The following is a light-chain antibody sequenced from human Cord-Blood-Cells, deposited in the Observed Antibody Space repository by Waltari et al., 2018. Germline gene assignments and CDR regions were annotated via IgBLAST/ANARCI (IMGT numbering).Light chain of an antibody. V-gene: IGLV3-21*03. CDR1: NIGSKS. CDR3: QVWDSSSDHVV. CDR2: DDS. J-gene: IGLJ2*01. Sequence: SYVLTQPPSVSVAPGKTARITCGGNNIGSKSVHWYQQKPGQALVLVVYDDSDRPSGIPGRFSGSNSGNTATLTISRVEAGDEADYYWQVWDSSSDHVVFGGGTKLTVL.